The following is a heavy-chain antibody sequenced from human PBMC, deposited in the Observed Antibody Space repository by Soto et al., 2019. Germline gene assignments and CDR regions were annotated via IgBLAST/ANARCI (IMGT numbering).Heavy chain of an antibody. CDR3: ARKPVYDSSGYYLDY. V-gene: IGHV1-69*13. J-gene: IGHJ4*02. CDR1: GGSFSSYA. Sequence: SVKVSCKASGGSFSSYASSCVRQAPGQGLEWMGGIIPIFGTANYAQKFQGRVTITADESTSTAYMELSSLRSEDTAVYYCARKPVYDSSGYYLDYWGQGTLVTVSS. D-gene: IGHD3-22*01. CDR2: IIPIFGTA.